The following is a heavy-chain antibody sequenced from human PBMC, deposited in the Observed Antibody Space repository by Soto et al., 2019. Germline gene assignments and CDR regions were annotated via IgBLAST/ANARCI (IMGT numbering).Heavy chain of an antibody. Sequence: QVPLVQSGAEVKKPGASVKVSCKASGYTFTSYGISWVRQAPGQGLEWMGWISAYNGNTNYAQKLQGRVTMTTDTSTSTAYMELRSLRSDDTAVYYCARGTGYYDFWSGYYPTQPYYYGMDVWGQGTTVTVSS. V-gene: IGHV1-18*01. CDR3: ARGTGYYDFWSGYYPTQPYYYGMDV. CDR1: GYTFTSYG. D-gene: IGHD3-3*01. J-gene: IGHJ6*02. CDR2: ISAYNGNT.